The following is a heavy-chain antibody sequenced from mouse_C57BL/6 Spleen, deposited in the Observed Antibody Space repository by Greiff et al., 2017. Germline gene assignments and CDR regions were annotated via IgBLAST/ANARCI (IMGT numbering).Heavy chain of an antibody. D-gene: IGHD2-5*01. CDR2: ISSGSSTI. CDR1: GFTFSDYG. J-gene: IGHJ4*01. CDR3: ARPYYSNYYYAMDY. V-gene: IGHV5-17*01. Sequence: DVHLVESGGGLVKPGGSLKLSCAASGFTFSDYGMHWVRQAPEKGLEWVAYISSGSSTIYYADTVKGRFTISRDNAKNTLFLQMTSLRSEDTAMYYCARPYYSNYYYAMDYWGQGTSVTVSS.